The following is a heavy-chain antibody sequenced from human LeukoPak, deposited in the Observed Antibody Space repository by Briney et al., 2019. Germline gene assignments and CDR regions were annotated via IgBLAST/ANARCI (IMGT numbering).Heavy chain of an antibody. Sequence: GGSLRLSCEVSGFTFSRHWMHWVRQTPGKGLVWVSRINDIGSQTFYADSVKGRFTISRDNAKSALYLQMNSLRAEDTAVYYCARDAAYDFRNPYRYFQHWGQGTLVTVSS. V-gene: IGHV3-74*01. CDR1: GFTFSRHW. CDR2: INDIGSQT. CDR3: ARDAAYDFRNPYRYFQH. D-gene: IGHD3-3*01. J-gene: IGHJ1*01.